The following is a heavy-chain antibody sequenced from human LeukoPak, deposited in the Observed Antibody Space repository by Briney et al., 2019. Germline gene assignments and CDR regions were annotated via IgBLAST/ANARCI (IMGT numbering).Heavy chain of an antibody. CDR3: ARARDGHINNWFDP. Sequence: SETLSLTCTVSGGSISSYYWSWIRQPPGKGLEWIGHIYGSGSTNYNPSLKSRVTLSVDTSKNQFSLKMSSVTAADTAVYYCARARDGHINNWFDPWGQGTLVTVSS. V-gene: IGHV4-59*01. CDR1: GGSISSYY. D-gene: IGHD5-24*01. J-gene: IGHJ5*02. CDR2: IYGSGST.